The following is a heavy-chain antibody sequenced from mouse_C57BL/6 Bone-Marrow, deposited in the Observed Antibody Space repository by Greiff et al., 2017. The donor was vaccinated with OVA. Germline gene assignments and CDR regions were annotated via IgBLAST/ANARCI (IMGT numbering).Heavy chain of an antibody. V-gene: IGHV1-15*01. D-gene: IGHD2-5*01. CDR1: GYTFTDYE. CDR2: IDPETGGT. Sequence: ESGAELVRPGASVTLSCKASGYTFTDYEMHWVKQTPVHGLEWIGAIDPETGGTAYNQKFKGKAILTADKSSSTAYMVLRSLTSEDSAVYYCTRGYSNYYAMDYWGQGTAVTVSS. CDR3: TRGYSNYYAMDY. J-gene: IGHJ4*01.